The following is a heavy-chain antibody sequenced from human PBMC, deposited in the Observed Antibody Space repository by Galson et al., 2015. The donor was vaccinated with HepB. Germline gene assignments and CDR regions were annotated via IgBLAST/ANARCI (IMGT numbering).Heavy chain of an antibody. CDR3: TRDRVAGGMDV. CDR2: INPNIGGT. CDR1: GYTFTCHY. Sequence: SVKVSCKASGYTFTCHYMHWVRQAPGQGLELMRWINPNIGGTNYAQKFQCRLTMTSDTSISTAYMELSRLRSDDTAVYYCTRDRVAGGMDVWGNGTTVTVSS. D-gene: IGHD6-19*01. J-gene: IGHJ6*03. V-gene: IGHV1-2*02.